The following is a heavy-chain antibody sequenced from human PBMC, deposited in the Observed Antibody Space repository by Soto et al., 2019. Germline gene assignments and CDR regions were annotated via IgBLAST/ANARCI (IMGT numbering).Heavy chain of an antibody. V-gene: IGHV3-23*01. CDR3: AKDRSSNSCYAFDY. Sequence: EVQLLESGGGLVQPGVSLRLSCAASVFTFRNYAMSWARQGPVKWLEWVSAISGRGGTTHYADSVKCRFTIYRDNSKNRRYRQMNSLRVEDTAVYYCAKDRSSNSCYAFDYCGQGSLVTVYS. CDR1: VFTFRNYA. D-gene: IGHD2-2*01. CDR2: ISGRGGTT. J-gene: IGHJ4*02.